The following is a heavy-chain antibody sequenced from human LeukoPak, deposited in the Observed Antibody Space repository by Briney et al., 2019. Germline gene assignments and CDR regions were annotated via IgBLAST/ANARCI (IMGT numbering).Heavy chain of an antibody. V-gene: IGHV3-20*04. Sequence: PGGSLRLSCAASGFTFDDYGLSWVRQAPGKGLEWVSGITWNGGSTDYADSVRGRFTISRDNAKNSLYLQMNSLRAEDTALYYCARDHNWGLDYWGQGTLVTVSS. CDR3: ARDHNWGLDY. J-gene: IGHJ4*02. CDR2: ITWNGGST. D-gene: IGHD7-27*01. CDR1: GFTFDDYG.